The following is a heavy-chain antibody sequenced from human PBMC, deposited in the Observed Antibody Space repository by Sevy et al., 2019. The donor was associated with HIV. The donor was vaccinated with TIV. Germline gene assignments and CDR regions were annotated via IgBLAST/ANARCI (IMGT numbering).Heavy chain of an antibody. CDR2: ISSSSSYI. J-gene: IGHJ4*02. CDR3: ARGRVGATRXFDX. Sequence: GGSLRLSCAASGXTFSSYSMNWVRQAPGKGLEWVSSISSSSSYIYYADSVKGRFTISRDNAKNSLYLQMNSLRAEDTAVYYCARGRVGATRXFDXWGQGTLVTVSS. CDR1: GXTFSSYS. D-gene: IGHD1-26*01. V-gene: IGHV3-21*01.